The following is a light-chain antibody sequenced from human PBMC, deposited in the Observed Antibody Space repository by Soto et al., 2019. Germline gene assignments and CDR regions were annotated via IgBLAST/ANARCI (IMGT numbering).Light chain of an antibody. V-gene: IGLV2-8*01. J-gene: IGLJ1*01. Sequence: QSALTQPPSASGSPGQSVTISCTGTSSDVGSYNYVSWYQQYPGKAPKLMIYEVTKRPSGVPDRFSGSKSGNTASLTVSGLQAEDEAXYYRSSYEGSNNFYVFGTGTKVTVL. CDR1: SSDVGSYNY. CDR2: EVT. CDR3: SSYEGSNNFYV.